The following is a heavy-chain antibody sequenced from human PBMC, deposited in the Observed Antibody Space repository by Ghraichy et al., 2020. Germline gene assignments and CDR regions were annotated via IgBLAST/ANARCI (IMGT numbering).Heavy chain of an antibody. V-gene: IGHV7-4-1*02. CDR1: GYTFTNYA. Sequence: ASVKVSCKASGYTFTNYAMNWVRQAPGQRPEWMGWIHTHTGNPTYAQGFKGRFVFSLDTSVSTAYLQISSLKADDTAIYYCARAITTGYPTYHYYGMDLWGQGTTVTVS. CDR2: IHTHTGNP. D-gene: IGHD3-9*01. J-gene: IGHJ6*02. CDR3: ARAITTGYPTYHYYGMDL.